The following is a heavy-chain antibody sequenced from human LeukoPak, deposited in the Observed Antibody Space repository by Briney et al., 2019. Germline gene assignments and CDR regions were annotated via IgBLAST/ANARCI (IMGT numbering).Heavy chain of an antibody. CDR3: ARVRSFRRNYYFDY. CDR1: GFSPSNNY. D-gene: IGHD1-26*01. J-gene: IGHJ4*02. Sequence: GGSLRLSCVASGFSPSNNYMSWVRQAPGKGLEWVSVIYRDDSTYYADSVTGRFTISRDNSRNTLYLQMNSLRAEDTAVYYCARVRSFRRNYYFDYWGQGAQVTVSS. V-gene: IGHV3-66*01. CDR2: IYRDDST.